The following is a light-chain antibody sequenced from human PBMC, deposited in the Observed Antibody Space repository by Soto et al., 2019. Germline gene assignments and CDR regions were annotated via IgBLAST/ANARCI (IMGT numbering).Light chain of an antibody. Sequence: QSVLAQPASVSGSPGQSITISCTGASGYVGTYSLVSWYQQHPGKAPKVVIYEGHKRPSGVPDRFSGSTSVNTASLTISGLQTDDVADYYCCLYVGATTDVFGTGTKLTVL. CDR2: EGH. CDR1: SGYVGTYSL. CDR3: CLYVGATTDV. J-gene: IGLJ1*01. V-gene: IGLV2-23*01.